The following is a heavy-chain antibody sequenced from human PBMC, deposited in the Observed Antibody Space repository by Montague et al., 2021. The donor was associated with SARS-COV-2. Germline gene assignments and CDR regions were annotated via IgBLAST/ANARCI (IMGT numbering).Heavy chain of an antibody. CDR3: ARVPRNFDFWSGFYDAFAI. Sequence: SETLSLTCTVSGGSISSYNWSWIRQLPGKGVEWIGYIYYSGSTNYNTSLKSRVTISVDTTKNQLSLKLISVTAADAAVYYCARVPRNFDFWSGFYDAFAIWGQGTMVTVSS. D-gene: IGHD3-3*01. CDR1: GGSISSYN. V-gene: IGHV4-59*01. J-gene: IGHJ3*02. CDR2: IYYSGST.